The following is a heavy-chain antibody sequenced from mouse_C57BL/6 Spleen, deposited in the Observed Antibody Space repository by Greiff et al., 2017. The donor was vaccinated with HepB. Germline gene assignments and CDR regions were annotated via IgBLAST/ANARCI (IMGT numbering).Heavy chain of an antibody. J-gene: IGHJ4*01. CDR3: ARYGKDDAMDY. CDR1: GYTFTSYW. V-gene: IGHV1-69*01. CDR2: IDPSDSYT. Sequence: VQLQQSGAELVMPGASVKLSCKASGYTFTSYWMHWVKQRPGQGLEWIGEIDPSDSYTNYNQKFKGKSTLTVDKSSSTAYMQRSSLTSEDSAVYDCARYGKDDAMDYWGQGTSVTVSS. D-gene: IGHD2-1*01.